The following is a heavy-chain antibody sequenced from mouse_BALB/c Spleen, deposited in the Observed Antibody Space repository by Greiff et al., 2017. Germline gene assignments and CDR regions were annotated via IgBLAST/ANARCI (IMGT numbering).Heavy chain of an antibody. D-gene: IGHD2-14*01. CDR3: AREYDRYEGYAMDY. CDR1: GFSLPSYG. Sequence: VQRVESGPGLVAPSQSLSITCTVSGFSLPSYGVHWVRQPPGKGLEWLGVIWAGGSTTYNSALMSRLSISKDNSKSQVFLKMNSLQTDDTAMYYCAREYDRYEGYAMDYWGQGTSVTVSS. V-gene: IGHV2-9*02. J-gene: IGHJ4*01. CDR2: IWAGGST.